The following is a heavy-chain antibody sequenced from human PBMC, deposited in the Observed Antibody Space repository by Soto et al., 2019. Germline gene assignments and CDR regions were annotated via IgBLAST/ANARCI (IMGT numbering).Heavy chain of an antibody. D-gene: IGHD2-8*01. Sequence: QVQLVQSGAEVKKPGSSVKVSCKASGGTFSSYAISWVRQAPGQGLEWMGGIIPIFGTANYAQKFQGRVTITADKSTSTAYMELSSLRSEDTAVYYCARSATGIVLMVYTTRYYYGMDVWGQXTTVTVSS. V-gene: IGHV1-69*06. CDR2: IIPIFGTA. CDR1: GGTFSSYA. J-gene: IGHJ6*02. CDR3: ARSATGIVLMVYTTRYYYGMDV.